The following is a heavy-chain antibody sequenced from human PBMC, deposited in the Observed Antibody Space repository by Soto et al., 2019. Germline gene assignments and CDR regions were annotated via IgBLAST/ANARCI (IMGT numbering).Heavy chain of an antibody. CDR3: ARDLYPGYSRMNPPDV. D-gene: IGHD6-13*01. Sequence: QVQLVQSGAEVKKPGSSVKVSCKASGGTFSSYAITWVRQAPGQGLEWMGGIIPIFGTANYAQKFQGRVTITADESTSTAYMELSSLRSEDTAVYYCARDLYPGYSRMNPPDVWGQGTTVTVSS. J-gene: IGHJ6*02. CDR2: IIPIFGTA. CDR1: GGTFSSYA. V-gene: IGHV1-69*01.